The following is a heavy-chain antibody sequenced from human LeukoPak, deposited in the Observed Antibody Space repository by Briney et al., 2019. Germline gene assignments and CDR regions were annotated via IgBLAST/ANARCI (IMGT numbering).Heavy chain of an antibody. CDR3: ARATTVTTYLDY. J-gene: IGHJ4*02. D-gene: IGHD4-17*01. Sequence: ASVTVSCKASGYTFTSYGISWVRQAPGQGLEWMGWISAYNGNTNYAQKLQGRVTMTTDTSTSTAYMELRSLRSDDTAVYYCARATTVTTYLDYWGQGTLVTVSS. V-gene: IGHV1-18*01. CDR1: GYTFTSYG. CDR2: ISAYNGNT.